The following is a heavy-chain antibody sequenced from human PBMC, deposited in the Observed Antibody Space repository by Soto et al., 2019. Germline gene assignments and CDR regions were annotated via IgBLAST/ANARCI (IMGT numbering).Heavy chain of an antibody. Sequence: ASVKVSCKVSGYTLTELSMHWVRQAPGKGLEWMGGFDPEDGETIYAQKFQGRVTMTEDTSTDTAYMELSSLRSEDTAVYYCATDRPGGGDSDYNGMDVWGQGTTVTVSS. V-gene: IGHV1-24*01. J-gene: IGHJ6*02. D-gene: IGHD4-17*01. CDR3: ATDRPGGGDSDYNGMDV. CDR2: FDPEDGET. CDR1: GYTLTELS.